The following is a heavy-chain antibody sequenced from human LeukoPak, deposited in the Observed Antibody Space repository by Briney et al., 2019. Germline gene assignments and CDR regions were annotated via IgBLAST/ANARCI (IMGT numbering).Heavy chain of an antibody. J-gene: IGHJ6*03. D-gene: IGHD3-10*01. CDR1: GGSISSSRYY. Sequence: SETLSLTCTVSGGSISSSRYYWGWIRQPPGKGLEWIGSIYYSGSTYYNPSLKSRVTISLDTSKNQFSLKLGSLTAADTAVYYCARGPPLRVGRGFYYMDVWDKGTTVTVSS. V-gene: IGHV4-39*07. CDR2: IYYSGST. CDR3: ARGPPLRVGRGFYYMDV.